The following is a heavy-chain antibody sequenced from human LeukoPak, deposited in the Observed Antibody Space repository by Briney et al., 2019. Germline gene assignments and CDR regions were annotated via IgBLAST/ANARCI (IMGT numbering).Heavy chain of an antibody. Sequence: PGGSLRLSCAASGFTFSSYSMNWVRQAPGKGLEWVSSISSSSSYIYYADSVKGRFTISRDNAKNSLYLQMNSLRAEDTAVYYCASDLSGSYYRGVGGAFDIWGQGTMVTVSS. V-gene: IGHV3-21*01. D-gene: IGHD1-26*01. CDR2: ISSSSSYI. J-gene: IGHJ3*02. CDR1: GFTFSSYS. CDR3: ASDLSGSYYRGVGGAFDI.